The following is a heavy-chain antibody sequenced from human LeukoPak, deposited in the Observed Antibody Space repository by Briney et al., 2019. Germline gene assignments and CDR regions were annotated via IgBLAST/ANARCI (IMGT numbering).Heavy chain of an antibody. J-gene: IGHJ4*02. CDR2: ISYDGSNE. Sequence: SGGSLRLSCVASGFIFSSYAMHWVRQAPGKGLEWVAVISYDGSNEYYADSVKGRFTISRDTSKNTLYLQMNSLRAEDTAVYYCTRDSLYGSGTQGDYWGQGTLVTVSS. D-gene: IGHD3-10*01. CDR3: TRDSLYGSGTQGDY. CDR1: GFIFSSYA. V-gene: IGHV3-30-3*01.